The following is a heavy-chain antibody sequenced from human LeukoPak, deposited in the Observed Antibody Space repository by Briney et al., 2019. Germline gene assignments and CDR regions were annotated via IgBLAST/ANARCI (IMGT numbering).Heavy chain of an antibody. CDR3: ARGLWFGDENPPYFDY. CDR2: IYISGST. J-gene: IGHJ4*02. CDR1: GGSISSSSYY. Sequence: SETLSLTRTVSGGSISSSSYYWGWIRQPAGKGLEWIGRIYISGSTNYNPSLKSRVTISADTSQNQFSLKLSSVTAADTAVYYCARGLWFGDENPPYFDYWGQGTLVTVSS. D-gene: IGHD3-10*01. V-gene: IGHV4-61*02.